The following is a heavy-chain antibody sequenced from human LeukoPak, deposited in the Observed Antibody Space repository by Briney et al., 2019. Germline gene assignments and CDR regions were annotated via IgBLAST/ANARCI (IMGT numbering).Heavy chain of an antibody. V-gene: IGHV4-59*01. J-gene: IGHJ5*02. CDR1: GGSISSYY. CDR2: IYYSGST. D-gene: IGHD3-3*01. Sequence: SETLSLTCTVSGGSISSYYWCWIRQPPGKGLEWIGYIYYSGSTNYNPSLKSRVTISVDTSKNQFSLKLSSVTAADTAVYYCARVISFWSGPLNNWLDPWGQGTLVTVSS. CDR3: ARVISFWSGPLNNWLDP.